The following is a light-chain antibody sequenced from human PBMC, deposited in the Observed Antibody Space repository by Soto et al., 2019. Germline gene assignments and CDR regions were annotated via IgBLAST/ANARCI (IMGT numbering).Light chain of an antibody. CDR2: DAP. V-gene: IGKV3-20*01. CDR1: QSVRNSL. J-gene: IGKJ5*01. Sequence: EIVLTQSPGTLSLSPGERATLSCRASQSVRNSLLAWYQQKPGQPPRLLIYDAPTRATATPERFSGSGSGTDFTLTISRLEPEDFAVYYCQQYGSSPPITFGQGTRLEIK. CDR3: QQYGSSPPIT.